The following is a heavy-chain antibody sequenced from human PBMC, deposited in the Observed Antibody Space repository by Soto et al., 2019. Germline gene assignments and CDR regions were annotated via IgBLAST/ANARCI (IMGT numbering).Heavy chain of an antibody. Sequence: QVKLVQSWAEVKKPGSSVKVSCKASGGTFSSYAISWVRQAPGQGLEWMGGIIPIFGTANYAQMFQGRVTITADKSTCTAYMALSSLRSENTAVYYCAREVGAVAAPNWFDPWGQGTMVNVSS. V-gene: IGHV1-69*06. CDR2: IIPIFGTA. J-gene: IGHJ5*02. CDR3: AREVGAVAAPNWFDP. D-gene: IGHD3-16*01. CDR1: GGTFSSYA.